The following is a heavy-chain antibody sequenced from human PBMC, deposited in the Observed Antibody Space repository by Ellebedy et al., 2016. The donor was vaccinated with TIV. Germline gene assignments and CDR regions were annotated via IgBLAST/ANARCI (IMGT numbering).Heavy chain of an antibody. CDR3: ATTWHGKSNDAFDL. J-gene: IGHJ3*01. D-gene: IGHD4-23*01. V-gene: IGHV1-18*01. CDR1: GYTSITYG. Sequence: ASVKVSCKASGYTSITYGFSWVRQAPGQGLEWMGWISEYSGNTNYAQKVQGRITMTTDTLSRTAYMELRSLRSDDTAVYYCATTWHGKSNDAFDLWGQGTMVTVSS. CDR2: ISEYSGNT.